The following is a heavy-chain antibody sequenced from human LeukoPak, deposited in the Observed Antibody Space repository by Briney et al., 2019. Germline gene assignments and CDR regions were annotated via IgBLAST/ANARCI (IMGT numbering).Heavy chain of an antibody. D-gene: IGHD6-19*01. CDR3: AGQWAVANTRRFAI. V-gene: IGHV4-38-2*02. Sequence: ASETLSLTCTVSGNFISSGFYWVWLRQTPGKRLQWIGSLYSTGTTYYNPSLAGRVTVSTDSSKNQLSLKLRSVTAADTAVYYCAGQWAVANTRRFAIWGQGSRVTVSS. CDR2: LYSTGTT. J-gene: IGHJ3*02. CDR1: GNFISSGFY.